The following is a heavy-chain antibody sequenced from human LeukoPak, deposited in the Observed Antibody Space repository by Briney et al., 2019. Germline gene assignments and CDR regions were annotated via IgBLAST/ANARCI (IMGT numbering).Heavy chain of an antibody. D-gene: IGHD3-10*01. Sequence: GGSLRLSCAASGFTFSNAWVSWVRQAPGKGLEWVGRINSDGSSTSYADYVKGRFTISRDNAKNTLYLQMNSLRAEDTAVYYCARATYYYGSGSYYRGVDYWGRGTLVTVSS. J-gene: IGHJ4*02. CDR2: INSDGSST. CDR1: GFTFSNAW. V-gene: IGHV3-74*01. CDR3: ARATYYYGSGSYYRGVDY.